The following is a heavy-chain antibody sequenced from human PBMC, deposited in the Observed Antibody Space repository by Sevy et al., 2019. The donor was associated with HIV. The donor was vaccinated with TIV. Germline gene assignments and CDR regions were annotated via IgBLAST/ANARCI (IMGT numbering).Heavy chain of an antibody. D-gene: IGHD1-26*01. Sequence: GGSLRLSCADSGLTFSIYAMSWVRQAPGKGLEWVSGISGNGASTYYADSVKGRFTISRDNSKNTVYLQMNSLRAEDTAVYYCAKGAIVGATRRYYFDYWGQGTLVTVSS. CDR1: GLTFSIYA. CDR3: AKGAIVGATRRYYFDY. CDR2: ISGNGAST. V-gene: IGHV3-23*01. J-gene: IGHJ4*02.